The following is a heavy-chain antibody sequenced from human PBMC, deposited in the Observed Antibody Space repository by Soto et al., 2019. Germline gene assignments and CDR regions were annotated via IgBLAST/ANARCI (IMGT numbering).Heavy chain of an antibody. CDR1: GYTFTSYA. CDR3: ARVGPIKTNNWFDP. CDR2: INAGNGNT. Sequence: ASVKVSCKASGYTFTSYAIDWVRQAPGQRLEWMGWINAGNGNTKYSQKFQGRVTITRDTSASTAYMELSSLRSEDTAVYYCARVGPIKTNNWFDPWGQGTLVTVSS. V-gene: IGHV1-3*01. J-gene: IGHJ5*02.